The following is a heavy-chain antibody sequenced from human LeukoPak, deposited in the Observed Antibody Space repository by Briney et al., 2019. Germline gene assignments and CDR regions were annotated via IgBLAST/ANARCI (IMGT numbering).Heavy chain of an antibody. D-gene: IGHD1-14*01. CDR2: IYTSGST. CDR1: GGSISSYY. V-gene: IGHV4-4*07. J-gene: IGHJ6*03. CDR3: ARGTETDVSYYYMDV. Sequence: PSETLSLTCTVSGGSISSYYWSWIRQPAGKGLEWIGRIYTSGSTNYNPSLKSRVTMSVDTSKNQFSLKLSSVTAADTAVYYCARGTETDVSYYYMDVRGKGTTVTVSS.